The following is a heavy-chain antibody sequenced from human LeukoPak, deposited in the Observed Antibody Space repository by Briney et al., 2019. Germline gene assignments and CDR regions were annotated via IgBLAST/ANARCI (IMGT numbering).Heavy chain of an antibody. J-gene: IGHJ4*02. CDR1: GYTFTNYG. D-gene: IGHD3-3*01. V-gene: IGHV1-18*01. CDR3: ARDLKITIFGVLPWDYFDY. CDR2: ISAYSDNT. Sequence: GASVKVSCKASGYTFTNYGISWVRQAPGQGLEWMGWISAYSDNTNYAQKLQGRVTMTTDTPTSTAYMELRSVISDDTALYYCARDLKITIFGVLPWDYFDYWGEGTLVTVSS.